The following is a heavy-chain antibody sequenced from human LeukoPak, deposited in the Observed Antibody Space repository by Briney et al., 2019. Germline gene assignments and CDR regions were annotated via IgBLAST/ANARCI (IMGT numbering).Heavy chain of an antibody. D-gene: IGHD3-22*01. CDR1: GYTFTGYY. V-gene: IGHV1-2*02. J-gene: IGHJ3*02. Sequence: ASVKVSCKASGYTFTGYYMHWVRQAPGQGLEWMGWINPNSGGTNYAQKLQGRVTMTTDTSTSTAYMELRSLRSDDTAVYYCARDYYDSSGYLDAFDIWGQGTMVTVSS. CDR3: ARDYYDSSGYLDAFDI. CDR2: INPNSGGT.